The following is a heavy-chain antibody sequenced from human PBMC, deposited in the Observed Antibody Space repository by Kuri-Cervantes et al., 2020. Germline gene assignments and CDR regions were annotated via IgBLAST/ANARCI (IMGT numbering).Heavy chain of an antibody. CDR3: ARDRGGWSTYYYYYYYGMDV. CDR1: GGSISSSSYY. Sequence: SETLSLTCTVSGGSISSSSYYWGWIRQPPGKGLEWIGYIYYSGSTNYNPSLKSRVTISVDTSKNQFSLKLSSVTAADTAVYYWARDRGGWSTYYYYYYYGMDVWGQGITVTVSS. D-gene: IGHD3-10*01. J-gene: IGHJ6*02. CDR2: IYYSGST. V-gene: IGHV4-61*01.